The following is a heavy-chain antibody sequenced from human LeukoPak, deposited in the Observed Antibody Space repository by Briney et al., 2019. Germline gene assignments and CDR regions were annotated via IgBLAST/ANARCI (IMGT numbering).Heavy chain of an antibody. Sequence: ASVKVSCKASGYTFTGYYIHWVRQAPGKGLEWMGGFDPEDGETIYAQKFQGRVTMTEDTSTDTAYMELSSLRSEDTAVYYCATDFLYATAMVMYYWGQGTLVTVSS. J-gene: IGHJ4*02. V-gene: IGHV1-24*01. CDR3: ATDFLYATAMVMYY. D-gene: IGHD5-18*01. CDR2: FDPEDGET. CDR1: GYTFTGYY.